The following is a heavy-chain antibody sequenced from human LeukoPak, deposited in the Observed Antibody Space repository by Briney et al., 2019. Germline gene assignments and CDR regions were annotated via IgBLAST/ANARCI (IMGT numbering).Heavy chain of an antibody. D-gene: IGHD3-22*01. CDR2: ISYDETIK. Sequence: AGGSLRLSCEASGFTFNTFGMHWVRQAPGKGLDWVAIISYDETIKYYTDSVKGRFTISRDNAKNSLYLQMNSLRAEDTAVYYCATYSSLNRREFQYWGQGTLLTVSS. V-gene: IGHV3-30*03. J-gene: IGHJ1*01. CDR3: ATYSSLNRREFQY. CDR1: GFTFNTFG.